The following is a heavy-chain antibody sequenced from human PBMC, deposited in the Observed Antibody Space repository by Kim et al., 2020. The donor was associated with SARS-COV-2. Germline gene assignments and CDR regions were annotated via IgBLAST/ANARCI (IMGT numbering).Heavy chain of an antibody. CDR2: IKPDGSEK. V-gene: IGHV3-7*01. D-gene: IGHD3-9*01. J-gene: IGHJ3*02. Sequence: GGSLRLSCAASGFTYSCDWMSWVRQAPGKRLEWVANIKPDGSEKYYVEPVEGRFTISRDNTKNSLFLQLNSLRAEDTAVYYCARDISAFDIWGPGTMVIVSS. CDR3: ARDISAFDI. CDR1: GFTYSCDW.